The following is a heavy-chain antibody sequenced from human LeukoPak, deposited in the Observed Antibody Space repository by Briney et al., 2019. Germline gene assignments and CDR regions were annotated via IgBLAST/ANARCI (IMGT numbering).Heavy chain of an antibody. J-gene: IGHJ4*02. CDR3: ARALITMVRGPFDY. CDR1: GFTFSSYW. D-gene: IGHD3-10*01. CDR2: IKQDGSEK. Sequence: GGSLRLSCVVSGFTFSSYWMSWVRQAPGKGLEWVANIKQDGSEKNYVDSVKGRFTISRDNAKNSLYLQMNSLRVEDTAVYFCARALITMVRGPFDYWGQGTLVTVS. V-gene: IGHV3-7*01.